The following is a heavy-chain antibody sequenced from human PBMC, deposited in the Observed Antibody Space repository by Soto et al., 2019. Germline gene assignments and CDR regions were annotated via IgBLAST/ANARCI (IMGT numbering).Heavy chain of an antibody. CDR2: IYPGDSDT. Sequence: PGESLKISCKGSGYSFTSYWIGWVRQMPGKGLEWMGIIYPGDSDTRYSPSFQGQVTISADKSISTAYLQWSSLKASDTAMYYCARHGQGPIIVGPTGDDLDIWGQGTMVTVSS. J-gene: IGHJ3*02. CDR3: ARHGQGPIIVGPTGDDLDI. CDR1: GYSFTSYW. D-gene: IGHD1-26*01. V-gene: IGHV5-51*01.